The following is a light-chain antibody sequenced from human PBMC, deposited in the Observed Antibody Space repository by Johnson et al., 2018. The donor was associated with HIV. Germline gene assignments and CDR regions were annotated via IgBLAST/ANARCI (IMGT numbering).Light chain of an antibody. Sequence: SVLTQPPSVSAAPGQKVTISCSGSSSNIGNNYVSWYQQLPGTAPKLLIYDNNKRPSGIPDRFSGSKSGTSATLGLTGLPTGDEADYYCGTWDSSLSSYVVGTGTKVTVL. CDR2: DNN. CDR1: SSNIGNNY. CDR3: GTWDSSLSSYV. J-gene: IGLJ1*01. V-gene: IGLV1-51*01.